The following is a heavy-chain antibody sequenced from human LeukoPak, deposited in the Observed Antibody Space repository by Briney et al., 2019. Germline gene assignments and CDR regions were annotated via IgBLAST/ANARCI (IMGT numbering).Heavy chain of an antibody. CDR1: GYTFTGYY. Sequence: ASVKVSCKASGYTFTGYYMHWVRQAPGQGLEWMGWINPNSGGTNYAQKFQGRVTMTRDTSISTAYMELSRLRSDDTAVYYCARVAMVRGVIWDYWGQGTLVTVSS. J-gene: IGHJ4*02. D-gene: IGHD3-10*01. V-gene: IGHV1-2*02. CDR2: INPNSGGT. CDR3: ARVAMVRGVIWDY.